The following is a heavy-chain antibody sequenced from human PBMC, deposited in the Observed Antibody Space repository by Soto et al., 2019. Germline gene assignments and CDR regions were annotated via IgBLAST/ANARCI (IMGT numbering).Heavy chain of an antibody. D-gene: IGHD6-6*01. J-gene: IGHJ6*02. Sequence: PGGSLRLSCAASGFTFSNYWMTWVRQAPGKGLEWVANIKQDGSEKYYVDSVKGRFTISRDNAENSLYLQMNSLRAEDTAVYYCAKEGRPRTRYNGMDVWGQGTTVTVSS. V-gene: IGHV3-7*04. CDR2: IKQDGSEK. CDR3: AKEGRPRTRYNGMDV. CDR1: GFTFSNYW.